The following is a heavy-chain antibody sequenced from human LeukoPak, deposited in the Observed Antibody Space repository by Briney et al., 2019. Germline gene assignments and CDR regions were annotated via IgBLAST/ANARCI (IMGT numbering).Heavy chain of an antibody. D-gene: IGHD6-19*01. J-gene: IGHJ4*02. V-gene: IGHV3-11*04. Sequence: PGGSLRLSCAASGFTFSDYYMWWIRQAPGKGLEWISYISSSGGAIDYADSVKGRFTISRDNAKNSLYLQMNRLRAEDTAVYYCARGVRIAVAGNIDYWGQGTLVTVSS. CDR1: GFTFSDYY. CDR2: ISSSGGAI. CDR3: ARGVRIAVAGNIDY.